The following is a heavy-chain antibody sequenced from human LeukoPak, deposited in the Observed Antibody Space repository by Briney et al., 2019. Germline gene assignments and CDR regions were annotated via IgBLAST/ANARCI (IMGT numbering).Heavy chain of an antibody. Sequence: GGSLRLSCGASGFTFNSCGMHWVRRAPARGLEGVAFIRHDGTNKYYADSVKGRFTIYRDNSKNTLFLQMSSLRVEDTAVYYCGRDVSDTVVVITHNFDFWGQGTLVTVSS. CDR2: IRHDGTNK. V-gene: IGHV3-30*02. J-gene: IGHJ4*02. CDR1: GFTFNSCG. D-gene: IGHD3-22*01. CDR3: GRDVSDTVVVITHNFDF.